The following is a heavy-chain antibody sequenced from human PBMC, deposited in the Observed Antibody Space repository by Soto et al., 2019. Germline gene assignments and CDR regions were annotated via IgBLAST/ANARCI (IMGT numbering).Heavy chain of an antibody. D-gene: IGHD6-13*01. V-gene: IGHV4-34*01. CDR2: INYSGST. CDR1: GGSFSGYY. J-gene: IGHJ5*02. Sequence: SETLSLTCAVYGGSFSGYYWTWIRQPPGTGLEWIGEINYSGSTNYNPSLKSRVTISVDTSKNQFSLKLSSVTAADTAVYYCARERPDGSRLDPWGQGTLVTVSS. CDR3: ARERPDGSRLDP.